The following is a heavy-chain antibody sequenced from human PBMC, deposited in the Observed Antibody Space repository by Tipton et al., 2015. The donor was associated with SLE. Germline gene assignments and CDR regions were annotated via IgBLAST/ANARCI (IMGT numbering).Heavy chain of an antibody. Sequence: LRLSCTVSGGSISSGGYYWSWIRQHPGKGLEWIGYIYYSGSTYYNPSLKSRVTISVDTSKNQFSLKLSSVTAADTAAYYCARMGPVKGLQGSYYFDYWGQGTLVTVSS. V-gene: IGHV4-31*03. CDR3: ARMGPVKGLQGSYYFDY. J-gene: IGHJ4*02. CDR1: GGSISSGGYY. D-gene: IGHD4-11*01. CDR2: IYYSGST.